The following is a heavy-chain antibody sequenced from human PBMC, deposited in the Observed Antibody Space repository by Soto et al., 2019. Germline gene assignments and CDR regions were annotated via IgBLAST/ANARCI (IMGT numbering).Heavy chain of an antibody. V-gene: IGHV3-33*01. D-gene: IGHD4-4*01. CDR1: GFTFSSYG. CDR3: ARERSTPDAFDI. J-gene: IGHJ3*02. Sequence: GGSLRLSCAASGFTFSSYGMHWVRQAPGKGLEWVAVMWCDGSNKYYADSVKGRFTISRDNSKNTLYLQMNSLRAEDTAVYYCARERSTPDAFDIWGQGTMVTVSS. CDR2: MWCDGSNK.